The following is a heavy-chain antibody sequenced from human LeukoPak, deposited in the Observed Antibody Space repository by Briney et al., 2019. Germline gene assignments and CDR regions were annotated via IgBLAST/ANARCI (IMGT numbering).Heavy chain of an antibody. V-gene: IGHV1-18*01. CDR2: ISAYNGNT. CDR3: AREGYDILTGYRLWEPYGMDV. CDR1: GYTFTSYG. J-gene: IGHJ6*02. Sequence: GASVKVSCKASGYTFTSYGISWVRQAPGQGLEWMGWISAYNGNTNYAQKLQGRVTMTTDTSTSTAYMELRSLRSDDTAVYYCAREGYDILTGYRLWEPYGMDVWGQGTTVTVSS. D-gene: IGHD3-9*01.